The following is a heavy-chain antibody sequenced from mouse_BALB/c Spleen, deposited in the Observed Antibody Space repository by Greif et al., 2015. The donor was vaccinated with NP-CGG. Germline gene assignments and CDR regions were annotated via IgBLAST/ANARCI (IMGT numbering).Heavy chain of an antibody. CDR2: IDPENGDT. J-gene: IGHJ3*01. V-gene: IGHV14-4*02. CDR3: NGNWFVY. CDR1: GFNIKDYY. Sequence: EVQLQQSGAELVRSGASVKLSCTASGFNIKDYYMHWVKQRPEQGLEWIGWIDPENGDTEYAPKFQGKATMTADTSSNTAYLQLSSLASEDTAVYYCNGNWFVYWGQGTLVTVSA.